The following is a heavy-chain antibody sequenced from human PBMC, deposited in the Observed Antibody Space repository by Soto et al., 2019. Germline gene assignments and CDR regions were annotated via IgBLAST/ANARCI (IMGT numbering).Heavy chain of an antibody. Sequence: EVQLVETGGGLIQPGGSLRLSCAASGFTVSSNHMSWVRQAPGKGLEWVSVIYSGGSTYYADSVKGRFTISRDNSKNTLYLQMNSLRAEDTAVYYCARVRGAADFDYWGQGTLVTVSS. CDR3: ARVRGAADFDY. CDR1: GFTVSSNH. D-gene: IGHD6-13*01. J-gene: IGHJ4*02. V-gene: IGHV3-53*02. CDR2: IYSGGST.